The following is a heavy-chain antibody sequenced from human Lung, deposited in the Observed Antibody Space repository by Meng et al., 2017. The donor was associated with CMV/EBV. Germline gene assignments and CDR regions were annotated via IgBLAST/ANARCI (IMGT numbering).Heavy chain of an antibody. CDR2: ILYDGSDK. J-gene: IGHJ6*02. CDR1: GFIFSTYA. D-gene: IGHD2/OR15-2a*01. CDR3: AKAPGLSTYFSLGYGLDD. Sequence: SLRPXCEAAGFIFSTYAIHWVRQDPGKGLEWVAYILYDGSDKYYADSVKGQLTISRESSKNTLYLQVSRLRPEDTAVYYCAKAPGLSTYFSLGYGLDDWGQGXTVTVSS. V-gene: IGHV3-30*02.